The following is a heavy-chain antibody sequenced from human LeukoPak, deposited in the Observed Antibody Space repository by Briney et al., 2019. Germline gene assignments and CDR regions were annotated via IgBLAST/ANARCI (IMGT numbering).Heavy chain of an antibody. CDR2: IRYDGSQK. CDR1: GFTFSNFG. D-gene: IGHD5-18*01. V-gene: IGHV3-30*02. CDR3: ATRGYSYALDY. Sequence: GGSLRLSCAASGFTFSNFGMHWVRQAPGKGLEWVAFIRYDGSQKYYADSVKGRFTIARDNSKNSLYLQMNSLRTEDTALYYCATRGYSYALDYWGQGTLVTVSS. J-gene: IGHJ4*02.